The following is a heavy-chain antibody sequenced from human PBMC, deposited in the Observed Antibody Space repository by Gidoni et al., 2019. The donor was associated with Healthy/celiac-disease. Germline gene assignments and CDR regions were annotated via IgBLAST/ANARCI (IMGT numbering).Heavy chain of an antibody. J-gene: IGHJ4*02. CDR3: ARSRYYCSSTSCYSLNSDY. Sequence: EVQLVQSGAEVKKPGESLRISCKGSGYSFTSYWISGVRQMPGKGLEWMGRIDPSDSYTNYSPSFQGHVTISADKSISTAYLQWSSLKASDTAMYYCARSRYYCSSTSCYSLNSDYWGQGTLVTVSS. D-gene: IGHD2-2*01. V-gene: IGHV5-10-1*01. CDR1: GYSFTSYW. CDR2: IDPSDSYT.